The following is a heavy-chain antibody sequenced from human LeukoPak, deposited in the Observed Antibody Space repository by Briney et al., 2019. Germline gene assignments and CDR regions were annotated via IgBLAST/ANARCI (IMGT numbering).Heavy chain of an antibody. D-gene: IGHD3-16*01. CDR2: ISAYNGNT. J-gene: IGHJ4*02. Sequence: ASVKVSCKASGYTFTSYGISWVRQAPGQGLEWMGWISAYNGNTNYAQKLQGRVTMTTDTSTSTAYMELRSLRSDDTAVYYCARIPPYDYVWGSFRADPHLDYWGQGTLVTVSS. CDR3: ARIPPYDYVWGSFRADPHLDY. V-gene: IGHV1-18*01. CDR1: GYTFTSYG.